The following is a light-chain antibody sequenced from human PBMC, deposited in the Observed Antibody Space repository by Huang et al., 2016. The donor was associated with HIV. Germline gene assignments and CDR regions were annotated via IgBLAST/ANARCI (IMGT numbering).Light chain of an antibody. J-gene: IGKJ4*01. V-gene: IGKV1-9*01. CDR3: QQLNSYPLT. Sequence: IQLTQSPSSLSASVGDRVTITCRASQGISSYLAWYQQKPGKAPNLLIYPAFTLQSGFPSRFSGSGSGTDFTLTISSLQPEDFGTYYCQQLNSYPLTFGGGTKVEIK. CDR1: QGISSY. CDR2: PAF.